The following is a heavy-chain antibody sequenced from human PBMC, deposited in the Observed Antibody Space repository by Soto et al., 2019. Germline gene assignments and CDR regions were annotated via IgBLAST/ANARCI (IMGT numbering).Heavy chain of an antibody. D-gene: IGHD2-21*01. CDR2: INTDGSVA. J-gene: IGHJ4*02. CDR1: GLTFRSYW. V-gene: IGHV3-74*03. Sequence: EVPLVESGGGLVQPGESLRLSCAASGLTFRSYWMHWVRQAPGKGLVWVSRINTDGSVAMYVDSVKGRFTISRDNAKNTLYLHMNSLRAEDTAVYYCVRDMQLWLLDSWGQGTLVTVSS. CDR3: VRDMQLWLLDS.